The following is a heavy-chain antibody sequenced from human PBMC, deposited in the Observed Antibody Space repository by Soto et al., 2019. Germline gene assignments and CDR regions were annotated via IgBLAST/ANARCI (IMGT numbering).Heavy chain of an antibody. J-gene: IGHJ4*02. CDR1: GFTFSSYA. D-gene: IGHD6-13*01. CDR2: ITGSGETT. CDR3: VAKKIAAVPPTN. Sequence: GGSLRLSCAASGFTFSSYAMSWVRQAPGKGLEWVSGITGSGETTNYADSVKGRFTISRDNSKNTLYLQMNSLRGEDTATYYCVAKKIAAVPPTNWGQGTLVTVSS. V-gene: IGHV3-23*01.